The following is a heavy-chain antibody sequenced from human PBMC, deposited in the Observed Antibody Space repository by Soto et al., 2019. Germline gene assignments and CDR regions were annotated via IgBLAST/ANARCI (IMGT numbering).Heavy chain of an antibody. V-gene: IGHV3-23*01. J-gene: IGHJ2*01. CDR2: ISGSGGST. Sequence: GGSLRLSCAASGFTFSSYAMSWVRQAPGKGLEWVSAISGSGGSTYYADSVKGRFTISRDNSKNTLYLQMNSLRAEDTAVYYCAKDGREQLVPWYIYWYFDLWGRGTLVTVSS. D-gene: IGHD6-6*01. CDR3: AKDGREQLVPWYIYWYFDL. CDR1: GFTFSSYA.